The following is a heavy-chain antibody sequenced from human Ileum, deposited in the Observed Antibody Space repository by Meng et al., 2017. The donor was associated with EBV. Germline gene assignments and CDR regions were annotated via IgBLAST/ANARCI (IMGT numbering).Heavy chain of an antibody. V-gene: IGHV7-4-1*02. CDR2: INTNTGKP. Sequence: QVQRVQSGSEWKKPGASVRISGKASGYTFTTYGMNWVRQAPGQGLEWMGWINTNTGKPTYARGLTGRFVFSLDTSVSTAYLQISSLKAEDTAVYYCARDSEAADYWGQGTLVTVSS. CDR3: ARDSEAADY. D-gene: IGHD6-25*01. CDR1: GYTFTTYG. J-gene: IGHJ4*02.